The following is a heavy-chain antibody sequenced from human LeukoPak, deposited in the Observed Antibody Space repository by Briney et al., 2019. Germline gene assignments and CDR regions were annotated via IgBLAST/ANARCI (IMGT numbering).Heavy chain of an antibody. Sequence: ASVKVSCKLPENSLDALFHYWVPEPPGKGLEWLGGSDNASGEIIYAETLRGRVTMTEDTNTDTAHMEMNSLTSDDTAIYYCVTALGSWGQGALVTVSP. CDR3: VTALGS. J-gene: IGHJ5*02. V-gene: IGHV1-24*01. D-gene: IGHD3-10*01. CDR2: SDNASGEI. CDR1: ENSLDALF.